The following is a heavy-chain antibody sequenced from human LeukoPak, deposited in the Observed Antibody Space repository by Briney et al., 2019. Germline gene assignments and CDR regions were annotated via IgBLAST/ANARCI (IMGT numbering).Heavy chain of an antibody. CDR1: GGSISSSRYY. V-gene: IGHV4-39*07. D-gene: IGHD3-10*01. CDR3: ARVGYFGSGNYYNDRGAFDY. CDR2: IYYTGST. Sequence: SETLSLTCTVSGGSISSSRYYWGWIRQPPGKGLEWIGSIYYTGSTYYNPSLKSRVTMSVDTSKNQFSLKLSSVTAADTAVYYCARVGYFGSGNYYNDRGAFDYWGQGTLVTVSS. J-gene: IGHJ4*02.